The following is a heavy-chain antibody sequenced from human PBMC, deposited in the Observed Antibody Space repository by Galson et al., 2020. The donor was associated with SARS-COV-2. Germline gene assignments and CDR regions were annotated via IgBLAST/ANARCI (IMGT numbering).Heavy chain of an antibody. V-gene: IGHV4-31*03. CDR2: IYYSGST. Sequence: SETLSLTCTVSGGSISSGGYYWSWIRQHPGKGLEWIGYIYYSGSTYYNPSLKSRVTISVDTSKNQFSLKLSSVTAADTAVYYCARAAARITIFGVVMGHFDCWGQGTLVTVSS. CDR1: GGSISSGGYY. D-gene: IGHD3-3*01. J-gene: IGHJ4*02. CDR3: ARAAARITIFGVVMGHFDC.